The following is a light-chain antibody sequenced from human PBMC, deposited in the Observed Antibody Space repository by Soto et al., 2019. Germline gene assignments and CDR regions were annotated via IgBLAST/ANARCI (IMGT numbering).Light chain of an antibody. CDR2: EIT. CDR1: SSDVGAYKD. J-gene: IGLJ3*02. CDR3: TSYVGNDSWV. Sequence: QSALTQPPSASGSPGQSVTISCTGTSSDVGAYKDVSWYQQYPGKAPKLMIYEITKRPSGVPDRFSGSKSGNTASLTVSGLQAEDEADYYCTSYVGNDSWVFGGGTKLTVL. V-gene: IGLV2-8*01.